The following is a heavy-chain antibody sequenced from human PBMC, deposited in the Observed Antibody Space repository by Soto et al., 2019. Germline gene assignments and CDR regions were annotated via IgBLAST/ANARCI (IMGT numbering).Heavy chain of an antibody. Sequence: QVQLVESGGGLVKPGGSLRLSCAASGFTFSDYYMSWIRQAPGKGLEWVSYISSSSSTIYYADSVKGRFTISRDNAKNSLYLQMNSLRAKDTAVYYCARDPLPLRYFDWYWFDPWGQGTLVTVSS. J-gene: IGHJ5*02. CDR3: ARDPLPLRYFDWYWFDP. D-gene: IGHD3-9*01. CDR2: ISSSSSTI. CDR1: GFTFSDYY. V-gene: IGHV3-11*01.